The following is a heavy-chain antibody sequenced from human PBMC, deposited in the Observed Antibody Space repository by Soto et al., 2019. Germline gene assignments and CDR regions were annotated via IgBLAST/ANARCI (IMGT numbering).Heavy chain of an antibody. CDR1: VYTFSNDA. D-gene: IGHD1-20*01. CDR2: VSAYNGNT. Sequence: QVQLVQSGAEVKKPGASVKVSCKASVYTFSNDAITWVRQAPGQGLEWMGWVSAYNGNTNYAQKFKGRVTMTTDTYTSTAYMEIRSLRYDETAVYFCARASRYSWNCMMYWGQGTLVTVSS. V-gene: IGHV1-18*01. J-gene: IGHJ4*02. CDR3: ARASRYSWNCMMY.